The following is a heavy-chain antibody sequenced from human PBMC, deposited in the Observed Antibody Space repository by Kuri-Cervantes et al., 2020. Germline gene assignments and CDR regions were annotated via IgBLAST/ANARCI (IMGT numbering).Heavy chain of an antibody. Sequence: SVKVSCKASGGTFSSYAISWVRQAPGQGLEWMGGIIPILGTANYAQKFQGRVTITADESTSTAYMELSSLRSEDTAVYYCARSKDILTGYYLSPYYYYYMDVWGKGTTVTVSS. CDR3: ARSKDILTGYYLSPYYYYYMDV. J-gene: IGHJ6*03. D-gene: IGHD3-9*01. V-gene: IGHV1-69*13. CDR2: IIPILGTA. CDR1: GGTFSSYA.